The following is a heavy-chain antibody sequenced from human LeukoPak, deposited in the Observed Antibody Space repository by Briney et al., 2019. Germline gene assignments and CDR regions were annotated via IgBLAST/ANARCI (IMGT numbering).Heavy chain of an antibody. V-gene: IGHV1-2*02. Sequence: ASVKVSCKASGYTFTGYYMHWVRQAPGQGLEWMGWINPNSGGTNYAQKFQGRVTMTRDTSISTAYMELSRLRSDDTAVYYCARATTDFWSGYCSHWGQGSLVTVSS. J-gene: IGHJ4*02. D-gene: IGHD3-3*01. CDR1: GYTFTGYY. CDR2: INPNSGGT. CDR3: ARATTDFWSGYCSH.